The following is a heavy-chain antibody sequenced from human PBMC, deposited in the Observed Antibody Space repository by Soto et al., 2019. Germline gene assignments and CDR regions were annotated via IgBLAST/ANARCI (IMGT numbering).Heavy chain of an antibody. Sequence: QVQLVQSGAEVKKPGASVKVSCKASGYTFTSYYMHWVRQAPGQGLEWMGIINPSGGSTSYAQKLQGRVTMTRDTSTSTVYMELSSLRSEDTAVYYCARDGGCSGGSCTYFDYWGQGTLVTVSS. CDR2: INPSGGST. CDR1: GYTFTSYY. J-gene: IGHJ4*02. V-gene: IGHV1-46*03. D-gene: IGHD2-15*01. CDR3: ARDGGCSGGSCTYFDY.